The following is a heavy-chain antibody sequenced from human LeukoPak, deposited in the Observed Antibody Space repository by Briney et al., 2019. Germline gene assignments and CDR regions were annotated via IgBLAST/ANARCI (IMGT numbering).Heavy chain of an antibody. CDR2: IYYSGST. J-gene: IGHJ3*02. CDR1: GGSISSGDYY. CDR3: ASEYSSSSDAFDI. Sequence: SETLSLTCTVSGGSISSGDYYWSWIRQPPGKGLEWIGYIYYSGSTYYNPSLKSRVTISVDTSKNQFSLKLSSVTAADTAVYYCASEYSSSSDAFDIWGQGTMVTVSS. D-gene: IGHD6-6*01. V-gene: IGHV4-30-4*08.